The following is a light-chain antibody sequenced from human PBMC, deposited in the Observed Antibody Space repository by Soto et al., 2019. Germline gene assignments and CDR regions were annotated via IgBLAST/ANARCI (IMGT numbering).Light chain of an antibody. Sequence: QSALTQPPSASWSPGQSVAISCTGTSSDVGGYNFVSWYQQHPGKAPKLIIYEVTKRPSGVPDRFSGSKSGNTASLTVSGLQADDEADYFCSAYAGSNNRYVFGTGTKLTVL. CDR1: SSDVGGYNF. CDR2: EVT. CDR3: SAYAGSNNRYV. V-gene: IGLV2-8*01. J-gene: IGLJ1*01.